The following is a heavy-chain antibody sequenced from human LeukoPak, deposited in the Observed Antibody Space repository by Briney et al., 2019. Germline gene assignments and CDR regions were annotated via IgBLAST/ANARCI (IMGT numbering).Heavy chain of an antibody. CDR2: ISYDGSNK. J-gene: IGHJ4*02. D-gene: IGHD3-22*01. CDR3: AKRLDSSGYTPFDY. V-gene: IGHV3-30-3*02. Sequence: AGGSLRLSCAASGFTFSSYAMHWVRQAPGKGLEWEAVISYDGSNKYYADSVKGRFTISRDNSKNTLYLQMNSLRAEDTAVYYCAKRLDSSGYTPFDYRGQGTLVTVSS. CDR1: GFTFSSYA.